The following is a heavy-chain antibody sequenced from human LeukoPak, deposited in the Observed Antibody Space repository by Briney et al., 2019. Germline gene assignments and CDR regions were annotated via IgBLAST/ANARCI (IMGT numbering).Heavy chain of an antibody. CDR3: ARDITIFGVVTNYGMDV. D-gene: IGHD3-3*01. Sequence: SSGSTIYYADSVKGRFTISRDNAKNSLYLQMNSLRAEDTAVYYCARDITIFGVVTNYGMDVWGQGTTFTVSS. V-gene: IGHV3-11*01. J-gene: IGHJ6*02. CDR2: SSGSTI.